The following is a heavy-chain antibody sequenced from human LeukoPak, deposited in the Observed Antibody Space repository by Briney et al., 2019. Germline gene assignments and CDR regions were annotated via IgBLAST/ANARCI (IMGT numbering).Heavy chain of an antibody. CDR3: AKDPPAAFGAEYFQH. Sequence: GGSLRLSCAASGFTFSSYGMSWVRQAPGKGLEWVSAISGSGGSTYYADSVKGRFTISRDNSKNTLYLQMNSLRAEDTAVYYCAKDPPAAFGAEYFQHWGQGTLVTVSS. D-gene: IGHD2-2*01. J-gene: IGHJ1*01. CDR1: GFTFSSYG. CDR2: ISGSGGST. V-gene: IGHV3-23*01.